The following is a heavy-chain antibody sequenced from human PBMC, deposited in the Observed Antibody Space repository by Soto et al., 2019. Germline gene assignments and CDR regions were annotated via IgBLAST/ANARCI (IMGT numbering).Heavy chain of an antibody. D-gene: IGHD6-13*01. CDR2: INAGNGNT. V-gene: IGHV1-3*01. CDR1: GYTFTSYA. J-gene: IGHJ3*02. CDR3: ARSSSWPTIHDAFDI. Sequence: ASVKVSCKASGYTFTSYAMHWVRQAPGQRLEWMGWINAGNGNTKYSQKFQGRVTITRDTSASTAYMELSSLRSEDTAVHYCARSSSWPTIHDAFDIWGQGTMVTVSS.